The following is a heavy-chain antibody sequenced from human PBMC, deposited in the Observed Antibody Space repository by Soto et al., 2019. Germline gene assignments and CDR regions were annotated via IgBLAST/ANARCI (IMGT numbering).Heavy chain of an antibody. J-gene: IGHJ4*02. D-gene: IGHD6-19*01. Sequence: PSDTLSLTCAVYGGSFSGYYWSWIRQPPGKGLEWIGEINHSGSTNYNPSLKSRVTISVDTSKNQFSLKLSSVTAADTAVYYCARGRSVAVDSPIIDYWGQGTLVTVSS. CDR2: INHSGST. CDR3: ARGRSVAVDSPIIDY. CDR1: GGSFSGYY. V-gene: IGHV4-34*01.